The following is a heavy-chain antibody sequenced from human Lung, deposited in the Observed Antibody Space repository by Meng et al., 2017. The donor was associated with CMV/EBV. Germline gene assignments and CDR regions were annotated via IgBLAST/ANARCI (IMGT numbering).Heavy chain of an antibody. J-gene: IGHJ4*02. V-gene: IGHV3-21*01. CDR1: GFTFSSYS. CDR3: ARAGYSSGWYELYFDY. Sequence: GGSLRLXCAASGFTFSSYSMNWVRQAPGKGREWVSSISSSNSYIYYADSVKGRFTISRDNAKNSLYLQMNSLRAEDTAAYYCARAGYSSGWYELYFDYWGQGXLVTVSS. CDR2: ISSSNSYI. D-gene: IGHD6-19*01.